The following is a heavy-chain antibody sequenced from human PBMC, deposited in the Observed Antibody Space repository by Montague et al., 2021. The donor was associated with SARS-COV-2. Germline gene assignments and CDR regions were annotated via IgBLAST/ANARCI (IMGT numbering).Heavy chain of an antibody. CDR2: MHFTGKT. D-gene: IGHD3-10*01. CDR1: GDSITNHY. J-gene: IGHJ4*02. V-gene: IGHV4-4*07. Sequence: SETLSLTCSVSGDSITNHYWSWIRQPAGKGLEWIGRMHFTGKTNFSPFFSSRLTMSADTSKNQFSLKLTSVTAADTAIYFCARDRFDFGAGRQGTIAFGGQGTRSPSLQ. CDR3: ARDRFDFGAGRQGTIAF.